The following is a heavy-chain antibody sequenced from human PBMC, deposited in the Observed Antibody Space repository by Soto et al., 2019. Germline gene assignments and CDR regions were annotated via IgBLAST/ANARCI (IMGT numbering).Heavy chain of an antibody. Sequence: QVQLVESGGGVVQPERSLRLSCAASGFTFSIYSMHWVRQAPGKGLEWVAVLSPDAATKYYADSVRGRFTISRDNSKNTLYLQMNSLRAEDTAEYYCARKVQTSGTTWGMDVWGQGTTVTVSS. J-gene: IGHJ6*02. CDR3: ARKVQTSGTTWGMDV. D-gene: IGHD6-19*01. CDR1: GFTFSIYS. CDR2: LSPDAATK. V-gene: IGHV3-30-3*01.